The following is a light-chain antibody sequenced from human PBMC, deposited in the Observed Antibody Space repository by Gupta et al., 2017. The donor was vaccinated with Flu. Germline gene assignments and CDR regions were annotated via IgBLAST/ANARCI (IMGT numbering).Light chain of an antibody. V-gene: IGLV3-21*02. CDR1: NLAFKG. CDR2: DDD. J-gene: IGLJ2*01. CDR3: HVWDNNSEHVV. Sequence: SFVLPHSPSVSVAPGQTVRIPCGGRNLAFKGVHWYQQRPGQAPVLVVYDDDHRPSGIPERFSGSTSGNTATVTISRVAAGDEADYYCHVWDNNSEHVVFGGGTKLIVL.